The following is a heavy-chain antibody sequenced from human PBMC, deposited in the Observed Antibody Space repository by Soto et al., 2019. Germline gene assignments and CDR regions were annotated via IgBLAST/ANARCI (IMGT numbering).Heavy chain of an antibody. J-gene: IGHJ4*02. V-gene: IGHV4-39*01. Sequence: SSETLSLTXTVSAGSIGSYNYHWTWIRQSPGKGPEWIGSGTTYYNPSLRSRVTISVDTSKNQFFLRVSSVTAADTAVYYCTTHGGDTGRLDYWGQGILVTVSS. CDR1: AGSIGSYNYH. D-gene: IGHD2-21*01. CDR3: TTHGGDTGRLDY. CDR2: SGTT.